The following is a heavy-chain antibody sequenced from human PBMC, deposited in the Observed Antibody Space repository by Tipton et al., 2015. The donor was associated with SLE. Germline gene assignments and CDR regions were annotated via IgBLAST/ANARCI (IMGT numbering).Heavy chain of an antibody. CDR1: GFTFSDYY. Sequence: SLRLSCAASGFTFSDYYMSWIRQAPGKGLQWVSYISSSGSTIYYADSVKGRFTVSRDNAKNSLSLQMNSFRAEDTAVYCCASDSSPFYYCYYMAVCGAATRGAAS. CDR3: ASDSSPFYYCYYMAV. D-gene: IGHD6-6*01. J-gene: IGHJ6*03. CDR2: ISSSGSTI. V-gene: IGHV3-11*01.